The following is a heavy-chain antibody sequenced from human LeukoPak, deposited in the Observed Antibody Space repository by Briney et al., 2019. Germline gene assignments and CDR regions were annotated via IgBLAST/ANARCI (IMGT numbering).Heavy chain of an antibody. CDR3: VRDADGGNSWFDS. CDR2: ISSSSGDI. Sequence: GGSLRLSCAASGFVFSTHSMNWVRQAPGKGLVWVSWISSSSGDIYYAESVRGRFTISRDDAKNSLYLQMNNVRGEDTAVYYCVRDADGGNSWFDSWGQGTLVTVSS. J-gene: IGHJ5*01. V-gene: IGHV3-21*01. CDR1: GFVFSTHS. D-gene: IGHD4-23*01.